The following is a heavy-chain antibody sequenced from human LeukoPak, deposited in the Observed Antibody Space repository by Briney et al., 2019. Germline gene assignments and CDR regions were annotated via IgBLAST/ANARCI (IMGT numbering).Heavy chain of an antibody. CDR3: ARLSPPEYNWNYGYHFDY. CDR1: GGSISSGGYS. Sequence: SQTLSLTCAVSGGSISSGGYSWSWIRQPPGKGLEWIGYIYHSGSTYYNPSLKSRVTIFVDTSKNQFSLKLSSVTAADTAVYYCARLSPPEYNWNYGYHFDYWGQGTLVTVSS. J-gene: IGHJ4*02. D-gene: IGHD1-7*01. CDR2: IYHSGST. V-gene: IGHV4-30-2*03.